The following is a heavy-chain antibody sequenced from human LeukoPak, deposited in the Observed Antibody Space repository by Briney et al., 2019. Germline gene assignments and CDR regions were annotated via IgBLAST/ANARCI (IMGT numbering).Heavy chain of an antibody. Sequence: GGSLRLSCAASGFTFSSYSMNWVRQAPGKGLEWVSSISSSSSYIYYADSVKGRFTISRDNAKNSLYLQMNSLRAEDTAVYYCARAASTRRGFLEWSLRAIDIWGQGTMVTVSS. J-gene: IGHJ3*02. V-gene: IGHV3-21*01. CDR1: GFTFSSYS. CDR3: ARAASTRRGFLEWSLRAIDI. D-gene: IGHD3-3*01. CDR2: ISSSSSYI.